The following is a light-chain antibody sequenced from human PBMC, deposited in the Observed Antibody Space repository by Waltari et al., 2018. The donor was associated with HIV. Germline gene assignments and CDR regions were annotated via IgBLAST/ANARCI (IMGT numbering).Light chain of an antibody. CDR2: SDN. V-gene: IGLV1-44*01. Sequence: QSVLTPPPAIYGAARQRLTICWSGSSSNIQGTTVDWYRQLPGTAPKVLIHSDNQRPSGVPDRFSGSKSGTSTSLAISGLQSEDEADYYCAAWDDSLNAVLFGGGTELTVL. J-gene: IGLJ2*01. CDR1: SSNIQGTT. CDR3: AAWDDSLNAVL.